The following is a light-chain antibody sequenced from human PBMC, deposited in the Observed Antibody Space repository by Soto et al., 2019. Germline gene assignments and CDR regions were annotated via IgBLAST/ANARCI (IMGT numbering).Light chain of an antibody. V-gene: IGKV1-39*01. CDR3: QQSDSTSWT. J-gene: IGKJ1*01. CDR1: QSIAIY. CDR2: AAS. Sequence: DIQMTQSLSSLSASVGDRVSITCRASQSIAIYLNWYQQKPGKAPKLLIYAASNLQSGVPSRFSGSGSGTDFTLTISSMQPEDFANYYCQQSDSTSWTFGQGTKVDIK.